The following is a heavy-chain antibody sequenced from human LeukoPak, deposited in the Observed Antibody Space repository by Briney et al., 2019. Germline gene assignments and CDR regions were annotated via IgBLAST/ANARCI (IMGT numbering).Heavy chain of an antibody. CDR3: ANGDGFDY. J-gene: IGHJ4*02. Sequence: GGSLRLSCATSGFTFSNFWMSWVRQAPGKGLEWVANIKQDGSEKYYVDSVKGRFTISRDNAKNSLYLQMNSLRAEDAAVYYCANGDGFDYWGQGTLVTVSS. CDR2: IKQDGSEK. V-gene: IGHV3-7*01. CDR1: GFTFSNFW. D-gene: IGHD5-24*01.